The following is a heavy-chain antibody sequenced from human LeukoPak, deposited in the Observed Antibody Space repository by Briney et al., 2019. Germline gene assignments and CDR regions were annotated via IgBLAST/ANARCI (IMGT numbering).Heavy chain of an antibody. J-gene: IGHJ4*02. CDR3: RAVVVAAAVVYYFDY. V-gene: IGHV3-23*01. CDR1: GFTFSSYA. Sequence: PGGSLRLSCAASGFTFSSYAMSWVRQAPGKGLEWVSAISGSGGSTYYADSVKGRFTISRDNSKNTLYLQMNGQRAEDTAVYYCRAVVVAAAVVYYFDYWGQGTLVTVSS. CDR2: ISGSGGST. D-gene: IGHD2-15*01.